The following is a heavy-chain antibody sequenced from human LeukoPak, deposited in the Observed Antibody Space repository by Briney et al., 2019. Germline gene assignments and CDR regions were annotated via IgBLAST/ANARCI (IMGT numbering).Heavy chain of an antibody. Sequence: SETLSLTCTVFGGSINSYFWSWIRQPPGKGLEWIGYIYYSGSTNYNPSLKSRVTISVDTSKKQFSLNLTSVTAADTAVYYCARHVTVHYSSFDYWGQGTLVTVSS. CDR1: GGSINSYF. CDR3: ARHVTVHYSSFDY. CDR2: IYYSGST. J-gene: IGHJ4*02. D-gene: IGHD2-15*01. V-gene: IGHV4-59*08.